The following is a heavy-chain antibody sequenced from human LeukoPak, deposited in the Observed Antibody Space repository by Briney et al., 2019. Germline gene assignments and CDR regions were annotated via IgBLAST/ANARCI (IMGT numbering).Heavy chain of an antibody. CDR3: AREWTYSSGWSASGY. V-gene: IGHV3-53*05. CDR1: GFTVSNNY. D-gene: IGHD6-19*01. J-gene: IGHJ4*02. CDR2: IYGGVSA. Sequence: PGGSLRLSCAVSGFTVSNNYMSWVRQAPGKGLEWVSVIYGGVSASYAGSVKGRFTISRDNSKNTLYLQMTSLRAEDTALYYCAREWTYSSGWSASGYWGQGTLVTVSS.